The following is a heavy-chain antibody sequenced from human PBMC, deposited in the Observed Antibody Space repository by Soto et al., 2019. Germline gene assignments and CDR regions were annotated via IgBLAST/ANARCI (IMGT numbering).Heavy chain of an antibody. Sequence: PSETLSLTCAVSGGSISSRGYSWSWIRHPPGKGLEWIGYIYHSGSTYYNPSLKSRVTISVDRSKNQFSLKLSSVTAADTAVYYCARAIHSSSWHGGWFDPWGQGTLVTVSS. V-gene: IGHV4-30-2*01. CDR3: ARAIHSSSWHGGWFDP. D-gene: IGHD6-13*01. J-gene: IGHJ5*02. CDR1: GGSISSRGYS. CDR2: IYHSGST.